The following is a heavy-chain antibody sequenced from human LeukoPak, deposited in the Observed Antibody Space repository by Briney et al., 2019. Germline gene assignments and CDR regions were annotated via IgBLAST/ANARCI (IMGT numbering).Heavy chain of an antibody. CDR1: GYSISSGYY. CDR2: IYHSGST. CDR3: ARDSRYCSSTSCYTDLDAFDI. V-gene: IGHV4-38-2*02. J-gene: IGHJ3*02. Sequence: KPSETLSLTCTVSGYSISSGYYWGWIRQPPGKGLEWIGSIYHSGSTYYNPSLKSRVTISVDTSKNQFSLKLSSVTAADTAVYYCARDSRYCSSTSCYTDLDAFDIWGQGTMVTVSS. D-gene: IGHD2-2*02.